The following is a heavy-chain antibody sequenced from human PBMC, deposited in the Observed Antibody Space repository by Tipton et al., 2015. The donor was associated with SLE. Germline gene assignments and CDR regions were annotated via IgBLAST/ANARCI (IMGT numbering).Heavy chain of an antibody. J-gene: IGHJ4*02. CDR3: ARDLYYYGSGSSDY. V-gene: IGHV3-30*04. CDR1: GFTFSSYA. CDR2: ISYDGSNK. D-gene: IGHD3-10*01. Sequence: SLRLSCAASGFTFSSYAMHWVRQAPGKGLEWVAVISYDGSNKYYADSVKGRFTISRDNSKNTLYLQMNSLRAEDTAVYYCARDLYYYGSGSSDYWGQGTLVTVSS.